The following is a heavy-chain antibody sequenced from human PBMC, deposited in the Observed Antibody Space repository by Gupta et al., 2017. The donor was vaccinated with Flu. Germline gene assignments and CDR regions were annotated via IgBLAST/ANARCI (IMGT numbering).Heavy chain of an antibody. CDR2: IKSKTDGGTT. V-gene: IGHV3-15*01. D-gene: IGHD5-18*01. CDR3: TTDPEDTAMVQPPLDY. Sequence: EVQLVESGGGLVKPGGSLRLSCAASGFTFSNAWMSWVPPAPGKGLEWVGRIKSKTDGGTTDYAAPVKGRFTISRDDSKNTLYLQMNSLKTEDTAVYYCTTDPEDTAMVQPPLDYWGQGTLVTVSS. CDR1: GFTFSNAW. J-gene: IGHJ4*02.